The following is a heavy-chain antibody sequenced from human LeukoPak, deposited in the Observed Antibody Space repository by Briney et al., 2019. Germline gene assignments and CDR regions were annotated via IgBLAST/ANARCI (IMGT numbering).Heavy chain of an antibody. V-gene: IGHV3-7*03. CDR3: ASKGCTGGNCKHYFDY. CDR1: GGSIRSSYYY. J-gene: IGHJ4*02. CDR2: IKQDGSGE. D-gene: IGHD2-8*02. Sequence: ETLSLTCTVSGGSIRSSYYYWGWIRQPPGKGLEWVANIKQDGSGEYYVDSVKGRFTISRDNAKNSLYLQMNSLRAEDTAVYYCASKGCTGGNCKHYFDYWGQGTLVTVAS.